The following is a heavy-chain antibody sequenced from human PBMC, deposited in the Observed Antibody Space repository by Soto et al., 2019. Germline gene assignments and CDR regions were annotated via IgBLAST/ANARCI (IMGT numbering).Heavy chain of an antibody. CDR3: SRKVGAPPHGTDF. Sequence: PGESLKISCKGSGYSVTSYWIGWVRQMPGKGLEWVGVIYPGDSDTRYSPSFQGQVTISADKSISTAYLQWSSLKASDTAMYYCSRKVGAPPHGTDFCGQGTTVTAFS. D-gene: IGHD1-26*01. CDR1: GYSVTSYW. CDR2: IYPGDSDT. J-gene: IGHJ6*02. V-gene: IGHV5-51*01.